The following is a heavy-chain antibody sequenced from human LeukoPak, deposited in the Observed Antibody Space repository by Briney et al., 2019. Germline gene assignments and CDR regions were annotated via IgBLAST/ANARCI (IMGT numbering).Heavy chain of an antibody. Sequence: TGGSLRLSCAASGFTVSSNYMSWVRQAPGKGLEWVSVIYSGGSTYYADSVKGRFTISRDNSKNTLYLQMNSLRAEDTAVYYCASRSGSQLYYYYGMDVWGQGTTVTVSS. J-gene: IGHJ6*02. V-gene: IGHV3-53*01. CDR2: IYSGGST. D-gene: IGHD3-10*01. CDR3: ASRSGSQLYYYYGMDV. CDR1: GFTVSSNY.